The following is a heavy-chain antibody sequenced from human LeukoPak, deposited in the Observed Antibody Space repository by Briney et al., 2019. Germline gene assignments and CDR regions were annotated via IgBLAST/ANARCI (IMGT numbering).Heavy chain of an antibody. D-gene: IGHD5-24*01. V-gene: IGHV3-21*01. CDR1: GFTFSSYT. CDR2: ISTSSLYI. CDR3: ARDPRRDGYNPSGFDY. Sequence: GGSLRLSCAASGFTFSSYTVNWVRQAPGKGLEWVSSISTSSLYIYYADSLKGRFTVSRHNAKNSLYLQMNSLRAEDTAVYYCARDPRRDGYNPSGFDYWGQGTLVTVSS. J-gene: IGHJ4*02.